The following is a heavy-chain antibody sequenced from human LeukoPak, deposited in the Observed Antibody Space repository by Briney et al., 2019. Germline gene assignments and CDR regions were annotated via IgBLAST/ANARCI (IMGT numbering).Heavy chain of an antibody. CDR3: ARGRVLGYCSGGSCSNYYYYYMDV. CDR1: GYTFTGYY. D-gene: IGHD2-15*01. V-gene: IGHV1-2*02. J-gene: IGHJ6*03. CDR2: MNPNSGNT. Sequence: GASVKVSCKASGYTFTGYYMHWVRQAPGQGLEWMGWMNPNSGNTGYAQKFQGRVTMTRDTSISTAYMELSRLRSDDTAVYYCARGRVLGYCSGGSCSNYYYYYMDVWGKGTTVTVSS.